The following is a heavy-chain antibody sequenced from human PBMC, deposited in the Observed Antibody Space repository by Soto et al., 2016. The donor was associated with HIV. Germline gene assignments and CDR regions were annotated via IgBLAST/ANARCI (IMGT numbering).Heavy chain of an antibody. V-gene: IGHV3-20*04. D-gene: IGHD3-10*01. Sequence: VQLVESGGGVVWPGGSLRLSCAASGFTFDDYGMSWVRQAPGKGLEWVSGINWNGGSTTYADSVKGRFTISRDNAKNSLYLQMNSLRAEDTALYYCARDRGYYYGSGSSKAVYYYGMDVWGQGTTVTVSS. CDR3: ARDRGYYYGSGSSKAVYYYGMDV. J-gene: IGHJ6*02. CDR2: INWNGGST. CDR1: GFTFDDYG.